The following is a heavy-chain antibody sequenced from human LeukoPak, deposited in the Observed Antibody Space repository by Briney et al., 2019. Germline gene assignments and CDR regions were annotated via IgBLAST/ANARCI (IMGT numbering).Heavy chain of an antibody. CDR3: ARQRLVSLSNWFDP. CDR1: GFTFRNYW. V-gene: IGHV3-7*01. J-gene: IGHJ5*02. D-gene: IGHD6-19*01. Sequence: PGGSLRLSCAASGFTFRNYWMSWVRQAPGKGLEWVANIKEDGSEKYYVDSVKGRFTISRDNAKNSLFLQMYTLRAEDTAVYYCARQRLVSLSNWFDPWGQGTLVTVSS. CDR2: IKEDGSEK.